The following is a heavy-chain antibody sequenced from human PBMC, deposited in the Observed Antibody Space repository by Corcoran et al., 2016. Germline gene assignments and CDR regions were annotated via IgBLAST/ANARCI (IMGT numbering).Heavy chain of an antibody. CDR2: IWYDGSNK. CDR1: GFTFSSYG. D-gene: IGHD4-17*01. CDR3: ARRSRLGMTTNAFDI. V-gene: IGHV3-33*01. J-gene: IGHJ3*02. Sequence: QVQLVESGGGVVQPGRSLRLSCAASGFTFSSYGMHWVRQAPGKGLEWVAVIWYDGSNKYYADSVKGRFTISRDNSKNTLYLQMNSLRAEDTAVYYGARRSRLGMTTNAFDIWGQGTMVTVSS.